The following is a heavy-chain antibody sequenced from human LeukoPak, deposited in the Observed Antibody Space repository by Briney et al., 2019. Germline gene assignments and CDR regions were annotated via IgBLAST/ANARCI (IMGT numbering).Heavy chain of an antibody. CDR2: ISGSGTNT. CDR3: AKTSDYGSFDY. Sequence: PGGSLRLSCAASGFTFDNYAMSWVRQAPGKGLEWVSAISGSGTNTYYADSVKGRFTISRDNSKNTLYLQMNSLRAEDTAVYYCAKTSDYGSFDYWGQGTLVTVSS. D-gene: IGHD4-17*01. V-gene: IGHV3-23*01. CDR1: GFTFDNYA. J-gene: IGHJ4*02.